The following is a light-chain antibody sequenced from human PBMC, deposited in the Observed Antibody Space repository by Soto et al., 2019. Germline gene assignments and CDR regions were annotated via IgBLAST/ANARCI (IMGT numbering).Light chain of an antibody. Sequence: DIQITQSPSSLSASVGDRVTITCQASQDVSNYLNWYQQKLGKAPKLLIYDASNLETGVPSRFSGSGSGTYFTFTISSLQPEDFATYYCQQYSNLITFGQGTRLRL. CDR2: DAS. CDR1: QDVSNY. J-gene: IGKJ5*01. V-gene: IGKV1-33*01. CDR3: QQYSNLIT.